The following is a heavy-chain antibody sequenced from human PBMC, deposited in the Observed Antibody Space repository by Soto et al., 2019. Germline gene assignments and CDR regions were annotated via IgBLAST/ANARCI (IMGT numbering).Heavy chain of an antibody. CDR2: IVVASGQT. Sequence: GASVKVSCKASGSGFINSGIHWVRHAHGQRLEWIGWIVVASGQTNYAQNFRGRVAITRDTSTATAYIEWTGLTSEDTAVYFCSADRPDIGVGWWVWGQGTTVTVSS. J-gene: IGHJ6*02. CDR1: GSGFINSG. CDR3: SADRPDIGVGWWV. D-gene: IGHD2-15*01. V-gene: IGHV1-58*02.